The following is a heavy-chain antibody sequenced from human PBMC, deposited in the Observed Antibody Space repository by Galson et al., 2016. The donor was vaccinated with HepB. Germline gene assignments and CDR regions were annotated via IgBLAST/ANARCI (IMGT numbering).Heavy chain of an antibody. CDR1: GDSISSGGSY. CDR3: ARGLTASWARYNWFDP. J-gene: IGHJ5*02. CDR2: IFNSGST. Sequence: TLSLTCTVSGDSISSGGSYWTWLRQRPGKGLEWIGYIFNSGSTFYNPSLKSRLTISVDPSKKHFSLNLNSLTAADTAVYFCARGLTASWARYNWFDPWGQGILVTVSS. V-gene: IGHV4-31*03. D-gene: IGHD1-26*01.